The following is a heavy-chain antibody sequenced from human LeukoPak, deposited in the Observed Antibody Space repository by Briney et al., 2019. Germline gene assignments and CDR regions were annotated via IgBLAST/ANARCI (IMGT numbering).Heavy chain of an antibody. Sequence: ASVKVSFKGTGYSFTSYFRHWVRQAPGQRLEWMGWINAGNGNTKYLENFQGRVTFTRDTSESTVNMELSTLRSEDTAFYYCSRKAEKSQPLGSMGFWGKGTMVTVSS. V-gene: IGHV1-3*01. CDR1: GYSFTSYF. CDR3: SRKAEKSQPLGSMGF. J-gene: IGHJ6*04. CDR2: INAGNGNT.